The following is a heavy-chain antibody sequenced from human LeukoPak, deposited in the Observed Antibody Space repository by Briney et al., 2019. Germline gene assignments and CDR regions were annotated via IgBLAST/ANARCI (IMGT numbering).Heavy chain of an antibody. CDR3: ARAIAVAGPTPQRNYYYYMDV. CDR2: IIPIFGTA. Sequence: ASVKVSCKASGGTFSNYAISWVRQAPGQGLEWMGGIIPIFGTANYAQKFQGRVTITADESTSTAYMELSSLRSEDTAVYYCARAIAVAGPTPQRNYYYYMDVWGKGTTVTVSS. CDR1: GGTFSNYA. D-gene: IGHD6-19*01. V-gene: IGHV1-69*13. J-gene: IGHJ6*03.